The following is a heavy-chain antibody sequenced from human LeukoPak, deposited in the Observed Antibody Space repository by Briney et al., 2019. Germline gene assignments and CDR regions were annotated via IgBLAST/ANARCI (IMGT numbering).Heavy chain of an antibody. CDR3: ARDFPNYDILTGYHYYFDY. CDR2: INHSGST. V-gene: IGHV4-34*01. J-gene: IGHJ4*02. CDR1: GGSFSGYY. D-gene: IGHD3-9*01. Sequence: SETLSLTCAVYGGSFSGYYWSWIRQPPGKGLEWIGEINHSGSTNYNPSLKSRVTMSVDTSKNQFSLKLSSVTAADTAVYYCARDFPNYDILTGYHYYFDYWGQGTLVTVSS.